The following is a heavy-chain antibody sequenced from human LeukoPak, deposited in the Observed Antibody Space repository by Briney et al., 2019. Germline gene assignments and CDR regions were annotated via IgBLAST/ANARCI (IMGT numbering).Heavy chain of an antibody. CDR3: ARSMKGSNAVDY. D-gene: IGHD1-1*01. CDR1: GRSINSSSYY. CDR2: IYYNGST. Sequence: SETLSLTCTVSGRSINSSSYYWGWIRQPPAKGLEWIGRIYYNGSTYYNPSLKSRVTISVDTSKDQISLKLSSVTAADTAAYYCARSMKGSNAVDYWGQGTLVTVSS. V-gene: IGHV4-39*01. J-gene: IGHJ4*02.